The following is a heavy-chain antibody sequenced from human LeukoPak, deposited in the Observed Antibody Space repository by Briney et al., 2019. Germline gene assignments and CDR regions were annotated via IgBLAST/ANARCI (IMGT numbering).Heavy chain of an antibody. CDR2: IYYSGST. J-gene: IGHJ1*01. V-gene: IGHV4-39*07. CDR3: ARVLYYYGSGSYTAPEEYFQH. Sequence: SETLSLTCTVSGGSISSSSYYWGWIRQPPGKGLEWIGSIYYSGSTYYNPSLKSRVTISVDTSKNQFSLKLSSVTAADTAVYYCARVLYYYGSGSYTAPEEYFQHWGQGTLVTVSS. CDR1: GGSISSSSYY. D-gene: IGHD3-10*01.